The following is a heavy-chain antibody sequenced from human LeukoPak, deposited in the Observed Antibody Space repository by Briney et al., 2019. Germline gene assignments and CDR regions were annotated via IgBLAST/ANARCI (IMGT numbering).Heavy chain of an antibody. CDR1: GGSISSYY. CDR2: IYYSGST. Sequence: SETLSLTCTVSGGSISSYYWSWIRQPPGKGLEWIGYIYYSGSTNYNPSLKSRLTISVDTSKNQFSLKLSSVTAADTAVYHCARHASQWEGLGACDIWGQGTMVTVSS. D-gene: IGHD1-26*01. CDR3: ARHASQWEGLGACDI. V-gene: IGHV4-59*08. J-gene: IGHJ3*02.